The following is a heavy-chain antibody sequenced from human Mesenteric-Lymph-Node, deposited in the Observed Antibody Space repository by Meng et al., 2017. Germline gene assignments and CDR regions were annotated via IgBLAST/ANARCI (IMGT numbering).Heavy chain of an antibody. CDR1: GYSFTSYW. D-gene: IGHD3-22*01. V-gene: IGHV5-51*01. Sequence: GESLKISCKGSGYSFTSYWIGWVRQMPGKGLEWIGIIYPGDSDTRYSPSFPGQVAISADKSITTAYLQWNSLKASDTAMYYCARQSSDSSAYYRVDYWGQGTLVTVSS. J-gene: IGHJ4*02. CDR3: ARQSSDSSAYYRVDY. CDR2: IYPGDSDT.